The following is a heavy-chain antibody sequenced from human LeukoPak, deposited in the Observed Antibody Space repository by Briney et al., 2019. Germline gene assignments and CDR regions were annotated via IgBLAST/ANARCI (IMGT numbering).Heavy chain of an antibody. V-gene: IGHV3-48*04. CDR3: ARDGVEEIMITFGGVIAPVHYFDY. CDR2: ISSSSSTI. J-gene: IGHJ4*02. D-gene: IGHD3-16*02. Sequence: PGGSLRLSCAASGFTFSSYSMIWVRQAPGKGLEWVSYISSSSSTIYYADSVKGRFTISRDNAKNSLYLQMNSLRAEDTAVYYCARDGVEEIMITFGGVIAPVHYFDYWGQGTLVTVAS. CDR1: GFTFSSYS.